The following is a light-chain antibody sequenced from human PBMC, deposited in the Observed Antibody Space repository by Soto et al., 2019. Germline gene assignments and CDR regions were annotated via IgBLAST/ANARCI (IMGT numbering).Light chain of an antibody. J-gene: IGKJ1*01. Sequence: GERAPLSCRASQSVSSSYLAWYQQKPGQAPRLLIYGASSRATGIPDRFSGSGSGTDFTLTISRLEPEDFAVYYCQQYGSSSWTFGQGTKVDIK. V-gene: IGKV3-20*01. CDR3: QQYGSSSWT. CDR2: GAS. CDR1: QSVSSSY.